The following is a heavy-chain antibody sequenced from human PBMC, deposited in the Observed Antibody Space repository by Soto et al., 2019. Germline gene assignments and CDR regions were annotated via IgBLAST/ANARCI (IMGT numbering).Heavy chain of an antibody. CDR2: ISRSSSTI. J-gene: IGHJ5*02. D-gene: IGHD6-13*01. V-gene: IGHV3-48*01. CDR3: ARHPERIAQIGWFDP. CDR1: GFSFSSYT. Sequence: GGSLRLSCASSGFSFSSYTMKLVRQAPGKGLEWVSDISRSSSTIYYADSVKGRFTISRDNAKNSLYLQMNSLRAEDTAVYYCARHPERIAQIGWFDPWGQGTLVTVSS.